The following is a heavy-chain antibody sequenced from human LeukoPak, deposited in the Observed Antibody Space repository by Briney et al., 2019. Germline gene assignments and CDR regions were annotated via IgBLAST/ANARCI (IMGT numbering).Heavy chain of an antibody. CDR3: AHSESEGWDYYDSSGYYSYWYFDL. D-gene: IGHD3-22*01. Sequence: ESGPTLVNPTQTLTLTCTFSGFSLSTSGVGVGWIRQPPGKALEWLALIYWNDDKRYSPSLKSRLTITKDTSKNQVVLTMTNMDPVDTATYYCAHSESEGWDYYDSSGYYSYWYFDLWGRGTLVTVSS. CDR1: GFSLSTSGVG. J-gene: IGHJ2*01. CDR2: IYWNDDK. V-gene: IGHV2-5*01.